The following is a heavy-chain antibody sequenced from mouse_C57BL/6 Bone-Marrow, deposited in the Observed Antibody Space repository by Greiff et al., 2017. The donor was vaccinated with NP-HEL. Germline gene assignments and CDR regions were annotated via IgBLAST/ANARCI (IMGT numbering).Heavy chain of an antibody. CDR1: GFTFSSYA. J-gene: IGHJ2*01. D-gene: IGHD4-1*01. CDR3: TRGPWDFDY. V-gene: IGHV5-9-1*02. Sequence: EVKLVESGEGLVKPGGSLKLSCAASGFTFSSYAMSWVRQTPEKRLAWVAYISSGGDYIYYADTVKGRFTISRDHARNTLYLQMSSLKSEDTAMYYCTRGPWDFDYWGQGTTLTVSS. CDR2: ISSGGDYI.